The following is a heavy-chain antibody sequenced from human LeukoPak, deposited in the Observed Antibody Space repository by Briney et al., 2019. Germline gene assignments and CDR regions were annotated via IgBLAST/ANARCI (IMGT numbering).Heavy chain of an antibody. V-gene: IGHV3-23*01. J-gene: IGHJ4*02. CDR3: ARTDYGDSYFDY. D-gene: IGHD4-17*01. Sequence: GGSLRLSCAASGFPFSSYAMSWVRQAPGKGLEWVSGISDSGGSTCYADSVKGRFTISRDNSKNTLYLQMNSLRAEDTAVYYCARTDYGDSYFDYWGQGTLVTVSS. CDR1: GFPFSSYA. CDR2: ISDSGGST.